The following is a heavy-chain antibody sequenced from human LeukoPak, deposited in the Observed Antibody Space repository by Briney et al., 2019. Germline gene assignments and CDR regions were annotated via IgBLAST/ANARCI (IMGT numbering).Heavy chain of an antibody. CDR3: ASLGNWDAFDI. CDR2: ITYDGSNK. CDR1: GFTFSGYC. D-gene: IGHD4-23*01. J-gene: IGHJ3*02. Sequence: PGGSLRLSCAASGFTFSGYCMNWVRQAPGKGLEWVAVITYDGSNKYYADSVKGRFTISRDNSKTTLYLQMNSLRAEDTAVYYCASLGNWDAFDIWGQGTMVTVSS. V-gene: IGHV3-30*04.